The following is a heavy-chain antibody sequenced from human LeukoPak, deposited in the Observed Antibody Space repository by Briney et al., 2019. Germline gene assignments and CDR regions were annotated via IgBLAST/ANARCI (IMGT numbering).Heavy chain of an antibody. CDR1: GGSISSYY. D-gene: IGHD6-19*01. CDR2: IHPSGTT. V-gene: IGHV4-4*07. Sequence: SETLSLTCTVSGGSISSYYWTWIRQPAGKGLEWIGRIHPSGTTNHNPSLRSRVIMSLDMSNNQFSLKVRSVTAADTAVYYCARETEVPGGRSWDFWGQGTLVTVSS. CDR3: ARETEVPGGRSWDF. J-gene: IGHJ4*02.